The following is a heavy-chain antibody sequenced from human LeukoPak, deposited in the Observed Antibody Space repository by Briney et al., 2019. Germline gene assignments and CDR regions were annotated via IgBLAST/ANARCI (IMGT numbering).Heavy chain of an antibody. CDR2: IKSRGDGETR. V-gene: IGHV3-15*01. Sequence: GGSLRLSCAASGFTFSIAWMSWVRQAPGKGLEWVGRIKSRGDGETRDYAAPVKDRFIISRDDSKNTLYLQMNSLRTEDTAIYYCAAVGEWLSYAFNTWGQGTLVTVSA. J-gene: IGHJ3*02. CDR1: GFTFSIAW. CDR3: AAVGEWLSYAFNT. D-gene: IGHD3-3*01.